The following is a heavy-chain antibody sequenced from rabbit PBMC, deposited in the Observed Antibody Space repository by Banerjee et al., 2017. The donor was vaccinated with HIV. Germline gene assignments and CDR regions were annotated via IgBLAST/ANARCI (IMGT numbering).Heavy chain of an antibody. J-gene: IGHJ4*01. D-gene: IGHD6-1*01. CDR1: GFGFSSNA. Sequence: QSLEESGGDLVKPGASLTLTCTASGFGFSSNAMCWVRQAPGKGLEWIACIYTGSWGSPYYASWAEGRFTISKTSSTTATLQMTSLTAADTATYFCARAGDYDYTYGYAGYPMWGPGTLVTVS. V-gene: IGHV1S40*01. CDR2: IYTGSWGSP. CDR3: ARAGDYDYTYGYAGYPM.